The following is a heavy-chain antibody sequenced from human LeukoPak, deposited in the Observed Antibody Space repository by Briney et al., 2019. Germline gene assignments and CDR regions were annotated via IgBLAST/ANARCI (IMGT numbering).Heavy chain of an antibody. V-gene: IGHV3-21*06. Sequence: PGGSLRLSCAASGFDFSRSSLNWVRQAPGTGLEWVSSIGATSTYTYYGDSVKGRFTISRDNAKNSLYLHMNSLRAEDTAVYYCARDCSTSCRDAFDIWGQGTMVTVSS. D-gene: IGHD2-2*01. J-gene: IGHJ3*02. CDR1: GFDFSRSS. CDR3: ARDCSTSCRDAFDI. CDR2: IGATSTYT.